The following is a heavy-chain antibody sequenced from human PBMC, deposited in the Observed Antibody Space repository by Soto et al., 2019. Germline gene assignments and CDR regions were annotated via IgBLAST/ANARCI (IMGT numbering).Heavy chain of an antibody. D-gene: IGHD5-12*01. CDR3: AKDVEYSGDDSGNDY. V-gene: IGHV3-23*01. CDR1: GFTFSSYA. Sequence: HPGGSLRLSCAASGFTFSSYAMTWVRQAPGKGLEWVSFISGSGGSTYYADSVRGRFTISRDNSKNTLHLQMNSLRAEDTAVYYCAKDVEYSGDDSGNDYWCQGALVTVSS. J-gene: IGHJ4*02. CDR2: ISGSGGST.